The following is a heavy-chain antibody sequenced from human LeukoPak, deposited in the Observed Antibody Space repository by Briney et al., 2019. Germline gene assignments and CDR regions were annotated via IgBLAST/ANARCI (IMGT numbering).Heavy chain of an antibody. CDR3: TRNRAADSTIIVPGNWFDP. J-gene: IGHJ5*02. Sequence: GGSLRLSCAASGFTFSGSAMHWVRQASGKGLEWVGRIRSKANSYATAYAASVKGRFTTSRDDSKNTAYLQMNSLTTEDPAVYYRTRNRAADSTIIVPGNWFDPWGQGTLVTVSS. CDR1: GFTFSGSA. D-gene: IGHD3-22*01. CDR2: IRSKANSYAT. V-gene: IGHV3-73*01.